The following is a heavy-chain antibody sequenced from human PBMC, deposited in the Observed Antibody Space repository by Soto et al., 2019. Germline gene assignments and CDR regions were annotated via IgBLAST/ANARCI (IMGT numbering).Heavy chain of an antibody. CDR2: IIPILGIA. CDR3: ARDNFDGYNLYYFDY. V-gene: IGHV1-69*08. J-gene: IGHJ4*02. CDR1: GGTFSSYT. Sequence: QVQLVQSGAEVKKPGSSVKVSCKASGGTFSSYTISWVRQAPGQGLEWMGRIIPILGIANYAQKFQGRVTITADKSTSTAYMELSSLRSEDTAVYYCARDNFDGYNLYYFDYWGQGTLVTVSS. D-gene: IGHD3-9*01.